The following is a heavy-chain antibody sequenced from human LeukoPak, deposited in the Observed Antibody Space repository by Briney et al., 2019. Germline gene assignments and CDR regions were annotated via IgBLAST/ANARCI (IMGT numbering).Heavy chain of an antibody. CDR2: IYHSGST. D-gene: IGHD6-19*01. CDR1: GGSISSSNW. V-gene: IGHV4-4*02. J-gene: IGHJ4*02. CDR3: ARSSIAVVRGAFDY. Sequence: PSETLSLTCAVSGGSISSSNWWSWVRQPPGKGLEWIGEIYHSGSTNYNPSLKSRVTISVDKSKNQFSLKLSSVTAADTAVYYCARSSIAVVRGAFDYWGQGTLVTVSS.